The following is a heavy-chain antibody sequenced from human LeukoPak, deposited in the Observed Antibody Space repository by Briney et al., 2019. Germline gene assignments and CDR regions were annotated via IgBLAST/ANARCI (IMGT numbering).Heavy chain of an antibody. Sequence: GGSLRLSCAASGFTFSSYEMNWVRQAPGKGLEWVSYISSSGSTIYYADSVKGRFTIFRDNAKNSLYLQMNSLRAEDTAVYYCAELGITMIGGVWGKGTTVTTSS. D-gene: IGHD3-10*02. J-gene: IGHJ6*04. CDR2: ISSSGSTI. CDR1: GFTFSSYE. CDR3: AELGITMIGGV. V-gene: IGHV3-48*03.